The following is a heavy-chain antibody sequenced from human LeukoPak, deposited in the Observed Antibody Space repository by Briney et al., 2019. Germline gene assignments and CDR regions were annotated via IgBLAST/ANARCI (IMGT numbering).Heavy chain of an antibody. Sequence: GGSLRLSCAASGFTFSSYGMHWVRQAPGKGLEWVAVISYDGSNKYYADSVKGRFTISRDNSKNTLYLQMNSLRAEDTAVYYCAKDHRGYDLVPDYWGQGTLVTVSS. CDR1: GFTFSSYG. CDR2: ISYDGSNK. V-gene: IGHV3-30*18. D-gene: IGHD5-12*01. J-gene: IGHJ4*02. CDR3: AKDHRGYDLVPDY.